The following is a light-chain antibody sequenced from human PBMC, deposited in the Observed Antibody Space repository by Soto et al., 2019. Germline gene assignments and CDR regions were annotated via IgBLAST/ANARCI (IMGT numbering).Light chain of an antibody. J-gene: IGKJ4*01. CDR1: QGISSY. V-gene: IGKV1-8*01. Sequence: ALRMTHSASSLSASTGDRVTLPCGASQGISSYLAWYQQKPGKAPKLLIYAASTLQSGVPSRFSGSGSGTDFTLTISCLQSEDFATYYCQQYYSYPLTFGGGTKVDIK. CDR3: QQYYSYPLT. CDR2: AAS.